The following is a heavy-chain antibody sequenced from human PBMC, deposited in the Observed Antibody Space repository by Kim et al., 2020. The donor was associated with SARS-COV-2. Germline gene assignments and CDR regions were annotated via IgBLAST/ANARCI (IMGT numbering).Heavy chain of an antibody. Sequence: NYEKKLNGRVTMTTDTSPSTAYMELRSLRSDDTAGYYCARVLLWGWGFDPWGQGTLVTVSS. CDR3: ARVLLWGWGFDP. D-gene: IGHD2-21*01. V-gene: IGHV1-18*01. J-gene: IGHJ5*02.